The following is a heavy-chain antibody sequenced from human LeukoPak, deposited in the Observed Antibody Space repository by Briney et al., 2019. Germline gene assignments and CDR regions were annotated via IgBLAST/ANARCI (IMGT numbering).Heavy chain of an antibody. CDR3: ARDAYYHDSSGYPQYYFDY. CDR1: GGSIGSGGYY. J-gene: IGHJ4*02. CDR2: IYYSGST. Sequence: SETLSLTCTVSGGSIGSGGYYWSWIRQHPGKGLEGIGYIYYSGSTYYNPSLKSRVTISVDTSKNQFSLKLSSVTAADTAVYYCARDAYYHDSSGYPQYYFDYWGQGTLVTVSS. D-gene: IGHD3-22*01. V-gene: IGHV4-31*03.